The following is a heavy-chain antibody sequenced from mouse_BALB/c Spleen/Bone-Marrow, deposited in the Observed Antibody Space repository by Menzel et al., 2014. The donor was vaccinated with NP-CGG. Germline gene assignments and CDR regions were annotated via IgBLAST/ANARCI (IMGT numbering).Heavy chain of an antibody. J-gene: IGHJ2*01. CDR2: IYPGNSDT. V-gene: IGHV1-5*01. CDR1: GYTFTSYW. Sequence: EVKLVESGTVLARPGASVKMSCKASGYTFTSYWMHWVKRRPGQGLEWIGTIYPGNSDTTYNQKFKGKAKLTAVTSTSTAYMELSSLTNEDSAVYYCTTLARNYFDYWGQGTTLTVSS. CDR3: TTLARNYFDY.